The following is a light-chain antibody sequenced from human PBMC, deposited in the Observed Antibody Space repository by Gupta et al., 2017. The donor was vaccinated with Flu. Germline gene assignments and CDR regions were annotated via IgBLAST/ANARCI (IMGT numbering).Light chain of an antibody. J-gene: IGLJ1*01. V-gene: IGLV3-1*01. CDR3: QAWDSSTVGV. Sequence: SYELTQPPSVSVSPGQTASINCSGDKLGDKYACWYQQKPGQSPVLVIYQDSKRPSGIPERFSGSNSGNTAALTISGTQAMDEADYYCQAWDSSTVGVFGTGTKVTVL. CDR2: QDS. CDR1: KLGDKY.